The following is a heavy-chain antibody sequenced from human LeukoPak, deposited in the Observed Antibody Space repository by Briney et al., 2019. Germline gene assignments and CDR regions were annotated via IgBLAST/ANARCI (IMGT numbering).Heavy chain of an antibody. J-gene: IGHJ6*03. CDR1: GGSFSGYY. CDR2: INHSGST. V-gene: IGHV4-34*01. D-gene: IGHD1/OR15-1a*01. CDR3: ARGAADRNNYYYYIDV. Sequence: PSETLSLTCAVYGGSFSGYYWSWIRQPPGKGLEWIGEINHSGSTNYNPSLKSRVTISVDTSKNQFSLKLTSVTAADTAVYYCARGAADRNNYYYYIDVWGKGTTVTVSS.